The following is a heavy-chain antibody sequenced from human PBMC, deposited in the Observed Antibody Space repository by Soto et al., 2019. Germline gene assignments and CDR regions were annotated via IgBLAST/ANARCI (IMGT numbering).Heavy chain of an antibody. Sequence: GGSLRLSCAASGFTVSSNYMSWVRQAPGKGLEWVSVIYSGGSTYYADSVKGRFTITRDNSKNTLCLKMNSLRAEDTAVYCCARLPSSARDYWGQGTLVTVSS. D-gene: IGHD2-2*01. CDR1: GFTVSSNY. CDR2: IYSGGST. J-gene: IGHJ4*01. V-gene: IGHV3-66*04. CDR3: ARLPSSARDY.